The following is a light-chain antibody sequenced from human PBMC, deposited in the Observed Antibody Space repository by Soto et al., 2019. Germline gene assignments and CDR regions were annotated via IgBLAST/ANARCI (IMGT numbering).Light chain of an antibody. CDR2: DVA. Sequence: QSVLTQPRSVSGSPGQSVTISCTGTGNDVGAYNYISWYQQHPGRPPKLMIYDVASWPSGVPDRFSGSKSGNTASLPISGLQAEDEADYFCCSYAGGYTYLFGTGAKVTV. CDR1: GNDVGAYNY. J-gene: IGLJ1*01. V-gene: IGLV2-11*01. CDR3: CSYAGGYTYL.